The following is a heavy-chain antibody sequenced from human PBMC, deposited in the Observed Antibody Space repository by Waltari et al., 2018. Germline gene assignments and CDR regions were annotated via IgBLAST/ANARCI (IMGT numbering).Heavy chain of an antibody. Sequence: QVQLVESGGGVVQPGRSLRLSCAASGFTFSSYGMHWVRQAPGKGLEWVAVIWYEGSNRYYADSVKGRFTIYRDNSKNTLYLQMNSLRAEDTAVYYCARDLPSYYYDSSGSPLSYWGQGTLVTVSS. CDR1: GFTFSSYG. CDR3: ARDLPSYYYDSSGSPLSY. D-gene: IGHD3-22*01. V-gene: IGHV3-33*01. J-gene: IGHJ4*02. CDR2: IWYEGSNR.